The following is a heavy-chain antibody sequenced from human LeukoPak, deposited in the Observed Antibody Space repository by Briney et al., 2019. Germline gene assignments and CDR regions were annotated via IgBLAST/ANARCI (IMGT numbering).Heavy chain of an antibody. Sequence: PSETLSLTCTVSGGSVSSGSYYWSWIRQPPGKGLEWIGYIYYSGSTNYNPSLKSRVTISVDTSKNQFSLKLSSVTAADTAVYYCARAPTLYSSSRPYYYYGMDVWGQGTTVTVSS. CDR3: ARAPTLYSSSRPYYYYGMDV. J-gene: IGHJ6*02. CDR1: GGSVSSGSYY. D-gene: IGHD6-13*01. CDR2: IYYSGST. V-gene: IGHV4-61*01.